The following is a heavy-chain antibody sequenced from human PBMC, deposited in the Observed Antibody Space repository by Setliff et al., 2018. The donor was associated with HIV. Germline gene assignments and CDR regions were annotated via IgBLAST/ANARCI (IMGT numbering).Heavy chain of an antibody. CDR1: GGSISSSSHY. V-gene: IGHV4-39*02. CDR3: ARDLRARTFDY. Sequence: PSETLSLTCTVSGGSISSSSHYWGWIRQPPGKGLEWIGGINYRGSTYYNPSFKSRVTISVDTSKNQLSLSLSLVTAADTAVYYCARDLRARTFDYWGQGTLVTVSS. D-gene: IGHD5-12*01. CDR2: INYRGST. J-gene: IGHJ4*02.